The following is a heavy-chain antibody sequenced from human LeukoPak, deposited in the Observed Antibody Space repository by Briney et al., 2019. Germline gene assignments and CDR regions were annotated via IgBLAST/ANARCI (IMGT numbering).Heavy chain of an antibody. Sequence: LPGGSLRLSCVVSGFTSSGSAVHWVRQASGKGLEWVGRIRSKANNYATAYAASVKGRFTISRDDSKNTAYLQMNSLKTEDTAVYYCTGDNFDSSVKFDYWGQGTLVTVSS. CDR2: IRSKANNYAT. J-gene: IGHJ4*02. CDR3: TGDNFDSSVKFDY. D-gene: IGHD3-22*01. V-gene: IGHV3-73*01. CDR1: GFTSSGSA.